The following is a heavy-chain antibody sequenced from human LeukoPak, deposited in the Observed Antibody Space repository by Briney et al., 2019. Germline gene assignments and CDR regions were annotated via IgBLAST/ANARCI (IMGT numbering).Heavy chain of an antibody. CDR2: IKQDGSEK. D-gene: IGHD1-26*01. CDR1: GFTFSNYW. J-gene: IGHJ6*03. CDR3: VRDVATVDYYYYTDV. V-gene: IGHV3-7*03. Sequence: PGGSLRPSCAASGFTFSNYWMSWVRQAPGKGLEWVANIKQDGSEKYYVDSVKGRFTISRDNAKNSLYLQMNSLRAEDTALHYCVRDVATVDYYYYTDVWGKGTTVSVSS.